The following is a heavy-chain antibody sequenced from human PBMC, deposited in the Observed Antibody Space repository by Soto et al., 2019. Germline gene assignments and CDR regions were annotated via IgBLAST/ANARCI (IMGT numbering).Heavy chain of an antibody. Sequence: QVQLRESGPRLVKPSGTPSLSCTDSGASINSRNWCTWFRKPPGKSLEWIGEIDHTGRTKYTPALKSRVTISIEWSSSQCSLKLTSVTAAVTAVYYCARDGPTVSGRYLDYFVLWGQGTLFTVS. CDR2: IDHTGRT. V-gene: IGHV4-4*02. D-gene: IGHD3-10*01. J-gene: IGHJ1*01. CDR1: GASINSRNW. CDR3: ARDGPTVSGRYLDYFVL.